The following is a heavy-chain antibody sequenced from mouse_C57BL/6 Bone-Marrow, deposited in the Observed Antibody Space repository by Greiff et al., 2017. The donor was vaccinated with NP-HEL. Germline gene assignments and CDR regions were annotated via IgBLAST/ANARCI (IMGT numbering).Heavy chain of an antibody. Sequence: VQLQQPGAELVRPGTSVKLSCKASGYTFTSYWMHWVKQRPGQGLEWIGVIDPSDSYTNYNQKFKGKATLTVDTSSSTAYMQLSSLTSEDSAVYYCARWLLRDAMDYWGQGTSVTVSS. J-gene: IGHJ4*01. V-gene: IGHV1-59*01. D-gene: IGHD2-3*01. CDR1: GYTFTSYW. CDR2: IDPSDSYT. CDR3: ARWLLRDAMDY.